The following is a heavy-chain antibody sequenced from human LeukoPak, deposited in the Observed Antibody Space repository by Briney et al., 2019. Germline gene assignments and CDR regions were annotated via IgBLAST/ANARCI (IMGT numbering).Heavy chain of an antibody. J-gene: IGHJ4*02. CDR2: INSDGSST. CDR1: GFTFSSYW. CDR3: AREGDCSSTSCYPFDY. V-gene: IGHV3-74*01. D-gene: IGHD2-2*01. Sequence: GGSLRLSCAASGFTFSSYWMHWDRQAPGKGLVWVSRINSDGSSTSYADSVKGRFTISRDNAKNTLYLQMNSLRAEDTAVYYCAREGDCSSTSCYPFDYWGQGTLVTVSS.